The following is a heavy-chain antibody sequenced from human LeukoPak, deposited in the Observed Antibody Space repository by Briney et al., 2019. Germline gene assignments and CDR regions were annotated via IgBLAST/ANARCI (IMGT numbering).Heavy chain of an antibody. Sequence: ASVKVSCKASGYTFTGYYMHWVRQPPGQGLEWMGWINPNSGGTNYAQKFQGRVTMTRDTSISTAYMELSRLRSDDTAVYYCAREFLEANYFDYWGQGTLVTVSS. J-gene: IGHJ4*02. D-gene: IGHD5-24*01. CDR3: AREFLEANYFDY. CDR1: GYTFTGYY. V-gene: IGHV1-2*02. CDR2: INPNSGGT.